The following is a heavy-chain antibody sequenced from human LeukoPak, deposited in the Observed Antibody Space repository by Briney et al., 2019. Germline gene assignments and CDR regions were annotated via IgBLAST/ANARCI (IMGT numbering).Heavy chain of an antibody. CDR1: GFTFNSYG. Sequence: PGGSLRLSCAASGFTFNSYGMNWVRQAPGKGLEWVAFIQYDGSNKYYADSVKGRFTISRDNSKNTLYLQMNSLRAEDTAVYYCAKVGYGDYHDYWGQGTLVTVSS. CDR3: AKVGYGDYHDY. J-gene: IGHJ4*02. CDR2: IQYDGSNK. D-gene: IGHD4-17*01. V-gene: IGHV3-30*02.